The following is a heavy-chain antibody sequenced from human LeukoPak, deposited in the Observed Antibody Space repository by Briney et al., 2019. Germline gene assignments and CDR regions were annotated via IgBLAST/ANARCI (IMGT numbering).Heavy chain of an antibody. D-gene: IGHD7-27*01. CDR2: INHSGST. CDR3: ARGSSLGIKGGTWFDP. J-gene: IGHJ5*02. Sequence: PSETLSLTWAVDGGSFSDYYWTWIRQPPGKGLEWNGEINHSGSTNYNPSLKSRVTISVDTSKNQFSLKLSSVTAADTAVYYCARGSSLGIKGGTWFDPWGQGTLVTVSS. V-gene: IGHV4-34*01. CDR1: GGSFSDYY.